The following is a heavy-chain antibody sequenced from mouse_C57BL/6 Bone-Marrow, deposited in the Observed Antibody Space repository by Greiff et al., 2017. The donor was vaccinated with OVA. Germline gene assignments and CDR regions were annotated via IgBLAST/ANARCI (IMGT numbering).Heavy chain of an antibody. CDR1: GFTFSSYA. CDR2: ISDGGSYT. Sequence: EVQRVESGGGLVKPGGSLKLSCAASGFTFSSYAMSWVRQTPEKRLEWVATISDGGSYTYYPDNVKGRFPISRDNAKNNLYLQMSHLKSEETAMYYCARGGDYYGSSYYFDYWGQGTTLTVSS. V-gene: IGHV5-4*01. J-gene: IGHJ2*01. D-gene: IGHD1-1*01. CDR3: ARGGDYYGSSYYFDY.